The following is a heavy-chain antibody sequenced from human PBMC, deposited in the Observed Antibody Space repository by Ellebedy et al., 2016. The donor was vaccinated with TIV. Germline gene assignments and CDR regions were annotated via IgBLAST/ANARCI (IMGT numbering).Heavy chain of an antibody. Sequence: GGSLRLXXAASGFTFSSYGMHWVRQAPGKGLEWVAVIWYDGSNKYYADSVKGRFTISRDNSKNTLYLQKNSLRAEDTAVYYCAREPMVRGVIRRGYAMDVWGQGTTVTVSS. CDR1: GFTFSSYG. D-gene: IGHD3-10*01. CDR3: AREPMVRGVIRRGYAMDV. J-gene: IGHJ6*02. V-gene: IGHV3-33*01. CDR2: IWYDGSNK.